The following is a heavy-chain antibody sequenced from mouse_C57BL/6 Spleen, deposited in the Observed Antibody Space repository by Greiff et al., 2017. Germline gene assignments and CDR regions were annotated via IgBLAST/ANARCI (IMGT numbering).Heavy chain of an antibody. CDR3: TTHYYSSSYDAMDY. CDR2: IDPEDGDT. Sequence: VQLQQSGAALVRPGASVKLSCTASGFNIKDYYMHWVKQRPEQGLEWIGRIDPEDGDTEYAPKFPGKATMTADTSSNTAYLQLSSLTSEDTAVDYCTTHYYSSSYDAMDYWGQGTTLTVSS. V-gene: IGHV14-1*01. J-gene: IGHJ2*01. D-gene: IGHD1-1*01. CDR1: GFNIKDYY.